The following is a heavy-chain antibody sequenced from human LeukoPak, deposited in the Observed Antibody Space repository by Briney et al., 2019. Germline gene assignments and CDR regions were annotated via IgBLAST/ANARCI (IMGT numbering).Heavy chain of an antibody. Sequence: ASVKVSCKVSGYTLTELSMHWVRQAPGKGLEWMGGFDPEDGETIYAQKFQGRVTMTEDTSTDTAYMELSSLRSEDTAVYYCATSTYCSGGSCLFDYWGQGTLVTVSS. CDR1: GYTLTELS. V-gene: IGHV1-24*01. D-gene: IGHD2-15*01. J-gene: IGHJ4*02. CDR2: FDPEDGET. CDR3: ATSTYCSGGSCLFDY.